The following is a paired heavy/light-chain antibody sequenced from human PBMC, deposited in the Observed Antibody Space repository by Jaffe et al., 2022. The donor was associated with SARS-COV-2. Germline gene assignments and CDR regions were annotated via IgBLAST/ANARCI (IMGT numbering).Light chain of an antibody. CDR2: WAS. CDR3: HQHYTISGT. CDR1: QNILYTSNNKNY. V-gene: IGKV4-1*01. Sequence: DIVMTQSPDSLAVSLGERATINCKSSQNILYTSNNKNYLAWYQQRPGQPPKLLIYWASTRESGVPDRFSGSGSGTDFTLTISSLQAEDVATYYCHQHYTISGTFGQGTKVEIK. J-gene: IGKJ1*01.
Heavy chain of an antibody. Sequence: QITLKESGPALVKPTQTLTLTCSFSGFSLSSSGAAVGWIRQPPGKALEWLALIYWDNDKRYSPFLESRLTITKDTSKNQVVLTMTNLDPVDTATYYCAHGRSSCTRTSCYAKGFYFDFWGQGALVTVSS. CDR1: GFSLSSSGAA. D-gene: IGHD2-2*01. J-gene: IGHJ4*02. V-gene: IGHV2-5*02. CDR3: AHGRSSCTRTSCYAKGFYFDF. CDR2: IYWDNDK.